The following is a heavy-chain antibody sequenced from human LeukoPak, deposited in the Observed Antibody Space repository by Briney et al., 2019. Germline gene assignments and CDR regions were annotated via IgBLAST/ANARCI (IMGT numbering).Heavy chain of an antibody. D-gene: IGHD2-15*01. CDR3: ARHQGYLDYYYGMDV. Sequence: GESLKISCKNSGYDFTTYWIAWVRQMPGKGLEWMGIIYPDDSNTRYSPSFQGQVTISADKSVSTAYLQWDSLKASDTAIYYCARHQGYLDYYYGMDVWGRGTPVTVSS. CDR1: GYDFTTYW. J-gene: IGHJ6*02. V-gene: IGHV5-51*01. CDR2: IYPDDSNT.